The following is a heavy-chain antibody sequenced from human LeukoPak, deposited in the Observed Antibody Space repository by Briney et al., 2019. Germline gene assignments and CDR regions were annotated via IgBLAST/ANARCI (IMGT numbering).Heavy chain of an antibody. CDR3: ARDPILYYDILTGFPTHDAFDI. CDR2: ISAYNGNT. D-gene: IGHD3-9*01. Sequence: ASVTLSCKSSVYTFTIYGISWVRQAHGQGLEWMGWISAYNGNTNYAQKLQGRVTMTTDTSTSTAYMELRSLRSDYTAVYYCARDPILYYDILTGFPTHDAFDIWGQGTMVTVSS. CDR1: VYTFTIYG. J-gene: IGHJ3*02. V-gene: IGHV1-18*01.